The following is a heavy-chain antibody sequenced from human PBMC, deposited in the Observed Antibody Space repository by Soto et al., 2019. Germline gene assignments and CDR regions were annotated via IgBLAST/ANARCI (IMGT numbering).Heavy chain of an antibody. CDR2: IIPILVIA. D-gene: IGHD4-4*01. CDR1: GGTFSSYT. CDR3: ARDGGTVTTNYYYYMDV. Sequence: QVQLVQSGAEVKKPGSSVKVSCKASGGTFSSYTISWVRQAPGQGLEWMGRIIPILVIANYAQKFQGRVTITADKSTSTAYMELSSLRSEDTAVYYCARDGGTVTTNYYYYMDVWGKGTTVTVSS. V-gene: IGHV1-69*08. J-gene: IGHJ6*03.